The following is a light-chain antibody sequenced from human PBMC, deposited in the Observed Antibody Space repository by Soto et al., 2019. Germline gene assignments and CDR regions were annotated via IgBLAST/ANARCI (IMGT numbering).Light chain of an antibody. CDR3: SSYTSSSNHFV. Sequence: QSALTQPPSLSGSPGQSITISCTGTSSDVGGYNYVSWYQQHPGKAPKLMIYEVSNRPSGVSNRFSGSKSGNTASLTISGLQAEDEADYYCSSYTSSSNHFVFGTGTKV. CDR1: SSDVGGYNY. V-gene: IGLV2-14*01. CDR2: EVS. J-gene: IGLJ1*01.